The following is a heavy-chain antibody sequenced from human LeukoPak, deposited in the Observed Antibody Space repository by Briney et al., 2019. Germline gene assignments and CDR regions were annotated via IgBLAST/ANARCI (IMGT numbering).Heavy chain of an antibody. V-gene: IGHV4-59*01. J-gene: IGHJ4*02. D-gene: IGHD4-17*01. CDR2: FYYSGST. Sequence: KPSETLSLTCTVSGGSISSYYWSWIRQPPGKGLEWIGYFYYSGSTNYNPSLQSRVTISVDTSKNQFSLKLSSVTAADTAVYYCARVIGGDYGEYYFDYWGQGTLVTVSS. CDR1: GGSISSYY. CDR3: ARVIGGDYGEYYFDY.